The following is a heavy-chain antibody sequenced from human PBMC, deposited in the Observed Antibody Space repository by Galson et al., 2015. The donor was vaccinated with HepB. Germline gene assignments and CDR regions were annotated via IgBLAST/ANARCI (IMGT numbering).Heavy chain of an antibody. CDR1: GGTFSSYA. Sequence: SVKVSCKASGGTFSSYAISWVRQAPGQGLEWMGGIIPLFGTTNYAQRFQGRVTITADESTSTAYLELSSLRSEDTAVYYCARGGHLGALSSLDYWGHGTLVTVSS. V-gene: IGHV1-69*13. CDR2: IIPLFGTT. J-gene: IGHJ4*01. D-gene: IGHD3-16*02. CDR3: ARGGHLGALSSLDY.